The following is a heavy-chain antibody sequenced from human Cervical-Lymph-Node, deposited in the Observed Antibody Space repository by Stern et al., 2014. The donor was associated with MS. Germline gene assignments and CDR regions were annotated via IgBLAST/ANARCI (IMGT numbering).Heavy chain of an antibody. J-gene: IGHJ4*02. CDR1: GGPIGAYY. V-gene: IGHV4-59*01. CDR2: FHNTVGT. CDR3: ARGVGAATLTLDY. D-gene: IGHD1-26*01. Sequence: QVQLQESGPGLVRPSETLSLTCSVSGGPIGAYYWNWIRQTPGKGLEWLGYFHNTVGTNYNPSLRTGIAISVDTSKNQFTLRLTSVTAADTAVYFCARGVGAATLTLDYWGQGTLVTVSS.